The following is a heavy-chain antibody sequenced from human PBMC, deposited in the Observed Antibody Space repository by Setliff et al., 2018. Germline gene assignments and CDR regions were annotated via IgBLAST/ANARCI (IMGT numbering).Heavy chain of an antibody. CDR2: ISYDGSHD. V-gene: IGHV3-30*19. J-gene: IGHJ5*02. CDR1: GFVFGTYG. Sequence: GESLKISCAASGFVFGTYGMHWVRQAPGRGPEWLAVISYDGSHDYYADSVRGRFTISRDNSNNTLYMQMSSLRAEDTAIYSCARDGKQYYYDSTGYYRNWFDPWGQGTLVTVSS. D-gene: IGHD3-22*01. CDR3: ARDGKQYYYDSTGYYRNWFDP.